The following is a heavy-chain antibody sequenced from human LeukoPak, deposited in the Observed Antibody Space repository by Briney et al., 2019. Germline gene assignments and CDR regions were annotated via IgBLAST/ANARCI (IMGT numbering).Heavy chain of an antibody. CDR2: ISGSGGST. Sequence: GSLRLSCAASGFTFSSYAMSWVRQAPGKGLEWVSAISGSGGSTYYADSVKSRFTISRDNSKNTLYLQMNSLRAEDTAVYYCAKAQVYYDILTGQDKYYFDYWGQGTLVTVSS. CDR3: AKAQVYYDILTGQDKYYFDY. V-gene: IGHV3-23*01. CDR1: GFTFSSYA. J-gene: IGHJ4*02. D-gene: IGHD3-9*01.